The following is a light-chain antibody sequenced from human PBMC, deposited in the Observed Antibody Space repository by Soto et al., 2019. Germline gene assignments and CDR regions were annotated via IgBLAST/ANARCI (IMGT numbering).Light chain of an antibody. Sequence: GERVTLSCRASQSVSSSYLTWYQQKPGQAPRLLIYGASTRATSIPARFSGSGSGTDFTLTISSLQPEDFAVYYCQQDYNLPDTFGQGTRLEIK. CDR2: GAS. CDR3: QQDYNLPDT. J-gene: IGKJ5*01. V-gene: IGKV3D-7*01. CDR1: QSVSSSY.